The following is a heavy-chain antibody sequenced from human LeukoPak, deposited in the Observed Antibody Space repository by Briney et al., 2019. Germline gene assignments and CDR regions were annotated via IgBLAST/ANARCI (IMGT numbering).Heavy chain of an antibody. CDR1: GGSISSGGYY. CDR2: IYYSGST. J-gene: IGHJ4*02. CDR3: AGGALIDAAYFDS. D-gene: IGHD2-8*01. V-gene: IGHV4-31*03. Sequence: PSETLSLTCTVSGGSISSGGYYWSWIRQHPGKGLEWIGYIYYSGSTYYNPSLKSRVTISVDTSKNQFSLKLTSVTAADTAVYYCAGGALIDAAYFDSWGEGTLGSVSS.